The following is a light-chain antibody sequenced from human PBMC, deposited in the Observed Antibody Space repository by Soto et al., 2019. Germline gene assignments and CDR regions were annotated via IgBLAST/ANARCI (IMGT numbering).Light chain of an antibody. CDR1: QDIGNN. V-gene: IGKV1-33*01. CDR2: DAS. CDR3: QHYDNLPALT. J-gene: IGKJ4*01. Sequence: DIQMTQSPSSLSASVGDRVTITCQASQDIGNNLNWYQQKPGKAPKLLIYDASNLETGVPSRFSGSGSGTDFSFTISSLQTEDIATYYCQHYDNLPALTFGGGTSVEIK.